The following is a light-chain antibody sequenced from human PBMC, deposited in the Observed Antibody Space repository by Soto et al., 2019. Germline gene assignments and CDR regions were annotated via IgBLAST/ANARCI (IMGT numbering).Light chain of an antibody. J-gene: IGLJ3*02. V-gene: IGLV2-14*01. CDR3: SAYTARSTLV. Sequence: QSALTQPASVSGSAGQSITISCSGTMRDVGAYNLVSGYQQHPGTAPKLIMYEVRSRPSGISSRFSGSRSGNTDSLTISGLQSEDEGYYYCSAYTARSTLVFGGETKLTVL. CDR1: MRDVGAYNL. CDR2: EVR.